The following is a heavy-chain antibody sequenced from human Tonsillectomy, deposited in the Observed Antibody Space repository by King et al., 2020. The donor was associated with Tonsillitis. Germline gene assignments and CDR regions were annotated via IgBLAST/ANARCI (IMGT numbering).Heavy chain of an antibody. D-gene: IGHD5-24*01. CDR3: ARVAGGYNYYYYYMDV. J-gene: IGHJ6*03. V-gene: IGHV4-59*01. CDR2: IYYSGST. Sequence: VQLQESGPGLVKPSETLSLTCTVSGGSISSYYWSWIRQPPGKGLEWIGYIYYSGSTNYNPSLKSRVTISVDTSKNQFSLKLSSVTAADTAVYYCARVAGGYNYYYYYMDVWGKGTTVTVSS. CDR1: GGSISSYY.